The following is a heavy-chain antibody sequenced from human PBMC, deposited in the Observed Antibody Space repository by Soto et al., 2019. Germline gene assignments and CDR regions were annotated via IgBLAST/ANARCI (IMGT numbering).Heavy chain of an antibody. CDR1: GFTFNNYG. CDR2: ISRDGSSK. CDR3: ARALGLPAAGTCDY. V-gene: IGHV3-30*03. D-gene: IGHD6-25*01. J-gene: IGHJ4*02. Sequence: GGSLRLSCAASGFTFNNYGMHWVRQAPGKGLEWVAVISRDGSSKYYADSVTGRLTISRDNSKNTLYLQMNSLRTDDTAVYYCARALGLPAAGTCDYWGQGTLVTVSS.